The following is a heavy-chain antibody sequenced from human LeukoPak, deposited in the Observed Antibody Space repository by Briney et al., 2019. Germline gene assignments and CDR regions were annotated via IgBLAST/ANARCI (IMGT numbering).Heavy chain of an antibody. CDR2: ISSESTYI. J-gene: IGHJ4*02. CDR3: ARFETVAAKPVDY. Sequence: GGSLRLSCAASGFTFSSYSMNWVRQAPGKGLEWVSSISSESTYIFYADSVKGRFTISRDNAKNSLHLQMNSLRAEDTAVYYCARFETVAAKPVDYWGQGTLVTVSS. V-gene: IGHV3-21*01. CDR1: GFTFSSYS. D-gene: IGHD6-19*01.